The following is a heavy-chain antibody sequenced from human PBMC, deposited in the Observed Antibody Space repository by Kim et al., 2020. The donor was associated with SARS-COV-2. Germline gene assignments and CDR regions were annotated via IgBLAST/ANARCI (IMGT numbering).Heavy chain of an antibody. D-gene: IGHD6-19*01. J-gene: IGHJ4*02. CDR3: ARHSSGWFYFDY. CDR1: GGSISSSSYY. Sequence: SETLSLTCTVSGGSISSSSYYWGWIRQPPGKGLEWIGSIYYSGSTYYNPSLKSRVTISVDTSKNQFSLKLSSVTAADTAVYYCARHSSGWFYFDYWGQGTLVTVSS. CDR2: IYYSGST. V-gene: IGHV4-39*01.